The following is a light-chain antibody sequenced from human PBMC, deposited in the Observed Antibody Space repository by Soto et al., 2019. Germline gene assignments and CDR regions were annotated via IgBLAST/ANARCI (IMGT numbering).Light chain of an antibody. J-gene: IGKJ5*01. CDR1: QSITNNY. V-gene: IGKV3-11*01. CDR3: QQRSDSIT. Sequence: LSCRADQSITNNYLAWYQQRVGQTPRLLIYDASTRAPGIPARFSGRGSWADFTLTISSLEPEDFAVYYCQQRSDSITFGQGTRLEIK. CDR2: DAS.